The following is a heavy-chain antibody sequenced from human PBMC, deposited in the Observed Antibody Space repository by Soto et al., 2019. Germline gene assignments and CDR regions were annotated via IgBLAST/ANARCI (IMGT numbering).Heavy chain of an antibody. CDR2: INHLETT. CDR1: GASISYGGYS. Sequence: LALTCTVSGASISYGGYSWSWIRQSPGKGLEWIGYINHLETTFYNPSFESRLTLSIDRTKNQFSLKLNSMTAADRAVYYCARGGGYDSFDYWGQGILVTVSS. D-gene: IGHD5-12*01. J-gene: IGHJ4*02. CDR3: ARGGGYDSFDY. V-gene: IGHV4-30-2*06.